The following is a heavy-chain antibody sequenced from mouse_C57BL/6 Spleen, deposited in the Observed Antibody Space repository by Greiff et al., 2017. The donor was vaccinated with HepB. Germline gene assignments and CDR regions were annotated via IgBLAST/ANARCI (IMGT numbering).Heavy chain of an antibody. CDR2: IYPGDGDT. CDR3: ARGDYGNLYYAMDY. Sequence: VMLVESGPELVKPGASVKISCKASGYAFSSSWMNWVKQRPGKGLEWIGRIYPGDGDTNYNGKFKGKATLTADKSSSTAYMQLSSLTSEDSAVYFCARGDYGNLYYAMDYWGQGTSVTVSS. V-gene: IGHV1-82*01. J-gene: IGHJ4*01. CDR1: GYAFSSSW. D-gene: IGHD2-1*01.